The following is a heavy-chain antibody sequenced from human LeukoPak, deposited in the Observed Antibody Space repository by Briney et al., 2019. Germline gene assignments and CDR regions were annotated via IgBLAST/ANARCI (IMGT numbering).Heavy chain of an antibody. J-gene: IGHJ5*02. Sequence: GGSLRLSCEASGFTFSTHWMHWVRQVPGKGLVWISRISNDVISTISTSYADSVKGRFTISRDNAKNTSYLQMNSLIAEDTAVYYCARGGGITMSTWGQGTLVTVSS. CDR3: ARGGGITMST. CDR1: GFTFSTHW. D-gene: IGHD3-10*02. V-gene: IGHV3-74*01. CDR2: ISNDVIST.